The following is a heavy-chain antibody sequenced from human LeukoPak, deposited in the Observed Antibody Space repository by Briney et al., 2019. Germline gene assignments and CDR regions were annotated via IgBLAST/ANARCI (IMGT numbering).Heavy chain of an antibody. Sequence: GGSLRLSCAASGFTFSNYWMSWVRQAPGKGLEWVANIQQDGSERYYVDSVKGRFTISRDNAKNSLYLQMNSLRAVDTAVYYCARDKVVGATYFDYWGQGTLVTVSS. D-gene: IGHD1-26*01. V-gene: IGHV3-7*01. CDR2: IQQDGSER. CDR1: GFTFSNYW. CDR3: ARDKVVGATYFDY. J-gene: IGHJ4*02.